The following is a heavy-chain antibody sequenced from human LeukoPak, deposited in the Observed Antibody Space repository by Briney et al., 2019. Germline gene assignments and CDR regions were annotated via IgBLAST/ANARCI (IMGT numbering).Heavy chain of an antibody. CDR1: GFTFSGSA. CDR2: IRSKANSYAT. Sequence: GGSLKLSCAASGFTFSGSAMHWVRQASGKGLEWVGRIRSKANSYATAYAASVKGRFTISRDDSKNTAYLQMNSLKTGDTAVYYCTRPRGQYDILTGGTDYWGQGTLVTVSS. V-gene: IGHV3-73*01. J-gene: IGHJ4*02. CDR3: TRPRGQYDILTGGTDY. D-gene: IGHD3-9*01.